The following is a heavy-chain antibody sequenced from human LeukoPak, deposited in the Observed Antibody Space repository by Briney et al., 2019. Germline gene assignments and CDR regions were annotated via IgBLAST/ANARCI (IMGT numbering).Heavy chain of an antibody. D-gene: IGHD6-6*01. CDR2: IKQDGSEK. CDR3: GRVGGRSVAAKGDAFDI. J-gene: IGHJ3*02. Sequence: PGGSLRLSCVASGFTFSSYWMSWVRQAPGKGLEWVANIKQDGSEKYYVDSVKGRFTISRDNARNSMYLQMNSLRAEDTAMYYCGRVGGRSVAAKGDAFDIWGQGTMVTVSS. V-gene: IGHV3-7*01. CDR1: GFTFSSYW.